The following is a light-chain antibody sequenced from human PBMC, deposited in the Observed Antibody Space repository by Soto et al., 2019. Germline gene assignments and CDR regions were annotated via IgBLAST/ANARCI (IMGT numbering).Light chain of an antibody. V-gene: IGLV2-14*01. Sequence: QSVLTPPAPVSRTPGQSITLSRTGTSSHVGAYHFVSWYPHHPDTAPKLMISEVSNRPSRVSDCFSGSKSGHTASLTISGLPAGDEADYYCASLTTACCGFGAETQGTV. CDR3: ASLTTACCG. CDR2: EVS. J-gene: IGLJ1*01. CDR1: SSHVGAYHF.